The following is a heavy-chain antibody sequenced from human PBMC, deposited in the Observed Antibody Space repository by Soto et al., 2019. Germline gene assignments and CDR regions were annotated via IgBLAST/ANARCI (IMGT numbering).Heavy chain of an antibody. Sequence: QVQLQESGPGLVKPSETLSLTCTVSGGSISSGGYYWSWIRQHPGKGLEWTGYVYYSGSTKYNPSLKSRVTISVDTSKNLFSLKLNSVTAADTAVYYCARGAPGNLIPFDYWGQGALVTVSS. CDR2: VYYSGST. CDR3: ARGAPGNLIPFDY. D-gene: IGHD2-21*01. J-gene: IGHJ4*02. V-gene: IGHV4-61*03. CDR1: GGSISSGGYY.